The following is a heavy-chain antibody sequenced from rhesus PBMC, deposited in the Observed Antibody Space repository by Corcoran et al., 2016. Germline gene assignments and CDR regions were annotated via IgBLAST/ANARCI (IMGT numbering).Heavy chain of an antibody. D-gene: IGHD4-11*01. CDR3: TTGPYFDY. Sequence: EVQLVQSGAEVKKPGASVKVSCKVSGYTFTELSMHCVRQDPGKGCEGMGCFDPVYGEIIHAENCQGRVTMTENTSTDTANMELSSLRAEDTAVYYCTTGPYFDYWGQGVLVTVSS. CDR2: FDPVYGEI. CDR1: GYTFTELS. V-gene: IGHV1-156*01. J-gene: IGHJ4*01.